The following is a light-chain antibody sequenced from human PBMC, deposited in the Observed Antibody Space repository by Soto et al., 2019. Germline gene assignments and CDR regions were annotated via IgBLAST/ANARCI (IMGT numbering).Light chain of an antibody. V-gene: IGKV1-39*01. J-gene: IGKJ5*01. CDR3: QQSFSTPT. CDR1: QRINIY. CDR2: SAS. Sequence: DIQMTPSPSSLSTSVGDRDTITCRACQRINIYLNWYRQKPGKAPELLIYSASKLQSGVQSRFSGSGSGTDFPLTISSPQPEDFATYFCQQSFSTPTFGQGTRRDIK.